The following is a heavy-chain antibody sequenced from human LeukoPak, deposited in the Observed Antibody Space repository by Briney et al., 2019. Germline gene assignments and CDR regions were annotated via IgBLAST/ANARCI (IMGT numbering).Heavy chain of an antibody. V-gene: IGHV5-51*01. D-gene: IGHD3-22*01. CDR1: GYSFTRYW. J-gene: IGHJ4*02. CDR2: IYPGDSDT. CDR3: ARAERYYYDSSGYLFDY. Sequence: GESLKISCKGSGYSFTRYWIAWVRQMPGKGLEWMGIIYPGDSDTRYSPSFQGQVAISVDKSISTAYLQWSSLKASDTAMYYCARAERYYYDSSGYLFDYWGQGTLVTVSS.